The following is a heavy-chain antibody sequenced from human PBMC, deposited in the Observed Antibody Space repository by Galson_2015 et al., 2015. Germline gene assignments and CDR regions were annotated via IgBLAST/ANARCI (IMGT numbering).Heavy chain of an antibody. J-gene: IGHJ3*02. D-gene: IGHD5/OR15-5a*01. V-gene: IGHV3-23*01. CDR1: GFTFSTYA. CDR2: INGGGSAT. CDR3: ARDFSAINAFDM. Sequence: SLRLSCAASGFTFSTYAMSWVRQAPGKGLEWVSTINGGGSATFYTDSVKGRFTISRDNSKNTLSLQLNSLRAEDTAVYHCARDFSAINAFDMWGQGTVVAVSS.